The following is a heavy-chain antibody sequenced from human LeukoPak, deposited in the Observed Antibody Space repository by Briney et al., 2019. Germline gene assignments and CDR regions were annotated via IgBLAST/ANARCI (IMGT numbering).Heavy chain of an antibody. CDR2: ISGSGGST. Sequence: GGSLRLSCAASGFTFSSYAMSWVRQAPGKGLEWVSAISGSGGSTYYADSVKGRFTISRDNSKNTLYLQMNSLRAEDTAVYYCAKGAPGHYYDSSVYYRDDAFDIWGQGTMVTVSS. J-gene: IGHJ3*02. CDR3: AKGAPGHYYDSSVYYRDDAFDI. V-gene: IGHV3-23*01. D-gene: IGHD3-22*01. CDR1: GFTFSSYA.